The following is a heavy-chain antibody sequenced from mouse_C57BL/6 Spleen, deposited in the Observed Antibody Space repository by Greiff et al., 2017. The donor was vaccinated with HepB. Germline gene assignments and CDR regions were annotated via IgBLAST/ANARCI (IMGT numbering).Heavy chain of an antibody. CDR3: ARSAYYYGSSYWYFDV. J-gene: IGHJ1*03. Sequence: QVQLQQSGAELVMPGASVKLSCKASGYTFTSYWMHWVKQRPGQGLEWIGEIDPSDSYTNYNQKFKGKSTLTVDKSSSTAYMQLSSLTSEDSAVYYCARSAYYYGSSYWYFDVWGTGTTVTVSS. CDR1: GYTFTSYW. CDR2: IDPSDSYT. V-gene: IGHV1-69*01. D-gene: IGHD1-1*01.